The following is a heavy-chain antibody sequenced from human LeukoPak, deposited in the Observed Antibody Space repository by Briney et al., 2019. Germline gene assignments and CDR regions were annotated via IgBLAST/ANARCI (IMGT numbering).Heavy chain of an antibody. CDR1: GFSFNNDA. J-gene: IGHJ4*02. D-gene: IGHD1-14*01. V-gene: IGHV3-23*01. CDR2: VSPSGVST. Sequence: GGSLRLSCAASGFSFNNDAMSWVRQAPGTGLEWVAAVSPSGVSTYYADSVKGRFTISRDNFRNTLSLHLNDLRADDRAVYYCVKHKGYIKSEPFDYWGQGALVTVSS. CDR3: VKHKGYIKSEPFDY.